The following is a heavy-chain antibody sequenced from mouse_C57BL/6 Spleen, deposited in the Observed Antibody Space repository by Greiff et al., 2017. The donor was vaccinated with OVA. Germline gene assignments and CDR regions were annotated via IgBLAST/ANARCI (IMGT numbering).Heavy chain of an antibody. J-gene: IGHJ4*01. CDR1: GYAFSSYW. Sequence: VQLKESGAELVKPGASVKISCKASGYAFSSYWMNWVKQRPGKGLEWIGQIYPGDGDTNYNGKFKGKATLTADKSSSTAYMQLSSLTSEDSAVYFCAREGTAQSHYYAMDYWGQGTSVTVSS. CDR3: AREGTAQSHYYAMDY. CDR2: IYPGDGDT. D-gene: IGHD3-2*02. V-gene: IGHV1-80*01.